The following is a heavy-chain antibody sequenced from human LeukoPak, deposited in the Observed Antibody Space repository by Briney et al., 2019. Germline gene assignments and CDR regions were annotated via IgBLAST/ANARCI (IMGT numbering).Heavy chain of an antibody. CDR2: IYPSGST. Sequence: SETLSLTCTVSGGSISSGSYYWSWIRQPAGKGLEWIGRIYPSGSTNYNPSLKSRVTISVDTSKNQFFLKLSSVTAADTAVYYCARLLPPYSSSVVNWFDPWGQGTLVTVSS. CDR1: GGSISSGSYY. J-gene: IGHJ5*02. V-gene: IGHV4-61*02. D-gene: IGHD6-13*01. CDR3: ARLLPPYSSSVVNWFDP.